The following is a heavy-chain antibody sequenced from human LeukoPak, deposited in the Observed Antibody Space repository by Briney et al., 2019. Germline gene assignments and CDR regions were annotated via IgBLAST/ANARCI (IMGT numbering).Heavy chain of an antibody. CDR2: ISSSSSYI. CDR3: ARGGWDFDWLKGAFDI. D-gene: IGHD3-9*01. Sequence: PGGSLRLSCAASGFTFSSYSMNWVRQAPGKGLEWVSSISSSSSYIYYVDSVKGRITISRDNAKNSLYLQMNSLRAEDTAVYYCARGGWDFDWLKGAFDIWGQGTMVTVSS. V-gene: IGHV3-21*01. J-gene: IGHJ3*02. CDR1: GFTFSSYS.